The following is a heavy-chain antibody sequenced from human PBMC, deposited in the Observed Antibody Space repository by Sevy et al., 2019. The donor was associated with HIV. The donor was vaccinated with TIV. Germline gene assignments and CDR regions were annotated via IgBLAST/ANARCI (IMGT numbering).Heavy chain of an antibody. V-gene: IGHV3-23*01. CDR2: ISGSGGST. CDR1: GFTFSSYA. J-gene: IGHJ4*02. CDR3: AKFQGVTGTIHYFDY. Sequence: GGSLRLSCAASGFTFSSYAMSWVRQAPGKGLEWVSAISGSGGSTYYADSVKGRFTISRDNSKNTRYLQMNSLRAEDTAVYYCAKFQGVTGTIHYFDYWGQGTLVTVSS. D-gene: IGHD1-7*01.